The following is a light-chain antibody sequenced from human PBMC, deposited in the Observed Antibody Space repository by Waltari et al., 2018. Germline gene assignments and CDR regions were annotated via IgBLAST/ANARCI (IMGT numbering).Light chain of an antibody. CDR2: DNN. CDR1: SSNIGNTY. J-gene: IGLJ2*01. Sequence: QSVLTQPPSVSAAPGQKVTISCSGSSSNIGNTYVSWYQQLPGTAPKLLIYDNNKRPSGIPDRFSGSKSGTSATLGITGLQTGDEAGYYCGTWDSSLSAGVFGGGTKLTVL. V-gene: IGLV1-51*01. CDR3: GTWDSSLSAGV.